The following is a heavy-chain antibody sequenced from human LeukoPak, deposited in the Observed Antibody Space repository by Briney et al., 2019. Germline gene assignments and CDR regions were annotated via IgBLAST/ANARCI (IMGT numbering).Heavy chain of an antibody. D-gene: IGHD3-10*01. CDR2: IYYSGST. CDR1: GGSISSYY. V-gene: IGHV4-59*08. J-gene: IGHJ5*02. Sequence: SETLSLTCTVSGGSISSYYWSWIRQPPGKGLEWIGYIYYSGSTNYNPSLKSRVTISVDTSKNQFSLNLSSVTAADTAVYYCARDTSSVWFGVGWFDPWGQGTLVTVSS. CDR3: ARDTSSVWFGVGWFDP.